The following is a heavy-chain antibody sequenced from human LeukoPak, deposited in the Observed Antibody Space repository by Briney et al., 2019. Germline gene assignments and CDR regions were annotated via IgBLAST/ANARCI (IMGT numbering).Heavy chain of an antibody. CDR1: GYSFTSYW. V-gene: IGHV5-51*01. J-gene: IGHJ4*02. CDR2: INPGDSDT. D-gene: IGHD6-19*01. Sequence: GESLKISCKGSGYSFTSYWIGWVRQMPGKGLEWMGIINPGDSDTRYSPSFQGQVTISADKSISTAYLQWSSLEASDTAMYYCARPVDRGWYSLTDWGQGTLVTVSS. CDR3: ARPVDRGWYSLTD.